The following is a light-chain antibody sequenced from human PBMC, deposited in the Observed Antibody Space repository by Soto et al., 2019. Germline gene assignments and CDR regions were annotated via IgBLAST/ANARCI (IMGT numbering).Light chain of an antibody. Sequence: QSVLTQPASVPGSPGQSITISCTGTSSDVGGYNYVSWYQQHPGKAPKLMIYDVSNRPSGVSNRFSGSKSVNTASLTISGLQAEDEADYYCSSYTSSSTVVFGGGTKLTVL. CDR2: DVS. CDR1: SSDVGGYNY. CDR3: SSYTSSSTVV. J-gene: IGLJ2*01. V-gene: IGLV2-14*03.